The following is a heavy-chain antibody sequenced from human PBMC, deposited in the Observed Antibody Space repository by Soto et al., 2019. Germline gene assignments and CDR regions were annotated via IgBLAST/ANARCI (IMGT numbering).Heavy chain of an antibody. CDR1: GFTFSSHG. CDR3: AKPRILEWEVTEAGQ. J-gene: IGHJ4*02. CDR2: IPYDGSHQ. D-gene: IGHD3-3*01. Sequence: QVHLVESGGGVVQPGRSLRLSCAASGFTFSSHGMHWIRQAPGKGLEWVAVIPYDGSHQYYADSVKGRFSISRDNSKNPVFLQIKRPRAEEPAVFYCAKPRILEWEVTEAGQWGQGTLVSVSS. V-gene: IGHV3-30*18.